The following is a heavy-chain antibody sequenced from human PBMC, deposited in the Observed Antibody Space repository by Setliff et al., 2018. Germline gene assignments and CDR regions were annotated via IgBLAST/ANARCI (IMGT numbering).Heavy chain of an antibody. V-gene: IGHV4-38-2*02. CDR3: ARNPDFLQYSFDL. Sequence: SETLSLTCTVSGDSISDASIMAWIRQPPGKGLEFIGSIFDDGTTYSTYYNPSLKSRATISIDTSKSQFSLKLSSMTAADTALYYCARNPDFLQYSFDLWGRGTLVTVSS. CDR1: GDSISDASI. D-gene: IGHD5-12*01. J-gene: IGHJ2*01. CDR2: IFDDGTT.